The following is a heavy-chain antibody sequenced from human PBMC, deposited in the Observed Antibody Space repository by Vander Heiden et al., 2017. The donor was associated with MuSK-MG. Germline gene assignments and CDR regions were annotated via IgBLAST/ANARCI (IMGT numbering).Heavy chain of an antibody. Sequence: QVQLVQSGAEVKKPGSSVKVSCKAYGGTFSSYAISWVRQAPGQGLEWMGGIIPIFGTANYAQKFQGRVTITADESTSTAYMELSSLRSEDTAVYYCARAGIAASWYYYMDVWGKGTTVTVSS. J-gene: IGHJ6*03. CDR1: GGTFSSYA. CDR3: ARAGIAASWYYYMDV. D-gene: IGHD6-13*01. CDR2: IIPIFGTA. V-gene: IGHV1-69*01.